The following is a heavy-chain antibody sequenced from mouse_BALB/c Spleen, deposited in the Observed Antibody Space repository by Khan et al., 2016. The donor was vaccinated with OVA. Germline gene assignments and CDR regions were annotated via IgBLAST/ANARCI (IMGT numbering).Heavy chain of an antibody. V-gene: IGHV3-8*02. Sequence: EVQLQESGPSLVKPSQTLSLTCSVTGDSITSGYWCWIRKFPGNKLEYMGYILYSGSTNYNPSLNGRISITRHTSQNQYYLQLNSVTTEDTATYYWSRSTYRYAFAYWGQGTLVTVSA. D-gene: IGHD2-14*01. CDR1: GDSITSGY. CDR2: ILYSGST. J-gene: IGHJ3*01. CDR3: SRSTYRYAFAY.